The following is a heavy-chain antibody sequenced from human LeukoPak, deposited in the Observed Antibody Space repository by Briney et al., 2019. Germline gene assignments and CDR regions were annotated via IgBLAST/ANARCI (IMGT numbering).Heavy chain of an antibody. J-gene: IGHJ3*02. CDR1: GGSISSYY. V-gene: IGHV4-4*07. CDR3: ARDIDGGGLTSDAFDI. D-gene: IGHD4-23*01. CDR2: IYTSGST. Sequence: SETLSLTCTVTGGSISSYYWSWIRQPAGKGLEWIGRIYTSGSTNYNPSLKSRVTMSVDTSKNQFSLKLSSVTAADTAVYYCARDIDGGGLTSDAFDIWGQGTMVTVSS.